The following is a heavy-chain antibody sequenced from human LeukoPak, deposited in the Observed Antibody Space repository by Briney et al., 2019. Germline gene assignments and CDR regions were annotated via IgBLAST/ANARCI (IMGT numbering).Heavy chain of an antibody. CDR3: ATPSGYSSGWYPFDY. Sequence: GGSLRLSCAASGFTFSSYWMSWVRQAPGKGLEWVANIKQDGTEKYYVDSVRGRFTISRDNAKNSLYLRMNSLRAEDTAVYYCATPSGYSSGWYPFDYWGQGTLVTVSS. CDR2: IKQDGTEK. CDR1: GFTFSSYW. V-gene: IGHV3-7*01. D-gene: IGHD6-19*01. J-gene: IGHJ4*02.